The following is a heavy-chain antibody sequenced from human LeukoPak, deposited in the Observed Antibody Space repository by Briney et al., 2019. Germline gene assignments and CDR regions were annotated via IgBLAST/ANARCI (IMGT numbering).Heavy chain of an antibody. V-gene: IGHV4-39*07. CDR1: GGSISSSSYY. J-gene: IGHJ4*02. CDR3: ARDPAKYYYDSSGYYFYLEYYFDY. Sequence: SETLSLTCTVSGGSISSSSYYWGWIRQPPGKGLEWIGSIYYSGSTYYNPSLKSRVTISVDTSKNQFSLKLSSVTAADTAVYYCARDPAKYYYDSSGYYFYLEYYFDYWGQGTLVTVSS. D-gene: IGHD3-22*01. CDR2: IYYSGST.